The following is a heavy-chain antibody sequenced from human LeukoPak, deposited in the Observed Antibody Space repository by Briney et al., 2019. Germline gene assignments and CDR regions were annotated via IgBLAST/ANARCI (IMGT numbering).Heavy chain of an antibody. CDR1: GDSVSGGSYY. J-gene: IGHJ4*02. CDR2: VFYSGHT. V-gene: IGHV4-61*01. CDR3: ARGGRVTQRGYFDY. Sequence: SETLSLTCTISGDSVSGGSYYWTWIRQPPGKGLEWIGNVFYSGHTNYNPSFKSRVTLSADTSKNQFSLKLSSVAAADTAVYYCARGGRVTQRGYFDYWGQGTLVTVSS. D-gene: IGHD2-21*02.